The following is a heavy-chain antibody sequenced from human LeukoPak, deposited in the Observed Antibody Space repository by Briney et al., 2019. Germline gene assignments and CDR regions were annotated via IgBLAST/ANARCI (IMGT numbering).Heavy chain of an antibody. Sequence: SETLSLTCTVSGGSISSSSYYWGWIRQPPGKGLEWIGSMYSSGSTYYNPSLKSRVTISVDTSKNQFSLKLTSVTAADTAVYYCARGGSYTMVKNYWGQGTLVTVSS. CDR2: MYSSGST. V-gene: IGHV4-39*07. D-gene: IGHD1-26*01. CDR3: ARGGSYTMVKNY. J-gene: IGHJ4*02. CDR1: GGSISSSSYY.